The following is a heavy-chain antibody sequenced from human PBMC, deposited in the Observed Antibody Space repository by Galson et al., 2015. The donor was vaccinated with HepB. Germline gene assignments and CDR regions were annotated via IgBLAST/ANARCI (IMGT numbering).Heavy chain of an antibody. D-gene: IGHD2-15*01. J-gene: IGHJ6*02. V-gene: IGHV1-18*01. CDR1: GSSFTNFG. CDR2: ISVDSGNI. CDR3: ARDGQYCSGGGCPYGMEV. Sequence: SVKVSCKASGSSFTNFGVSWVRLAPGQGLEWMGRISVDSGNINYAQKLQGRVILTTDTSTTTAYMELRSLRSDDTAVYYCARDGQYCSGGGCPYGMEVWGQGTTVTVSS.